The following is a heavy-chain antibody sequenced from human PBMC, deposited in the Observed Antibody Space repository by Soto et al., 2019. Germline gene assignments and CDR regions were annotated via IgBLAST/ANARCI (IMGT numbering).Heavy chain of an antibody. Sequence: QVQLQQWGAGLLKPSETLSLTCAVYGGSFSGYYWSWIRQPPGKGLEWIGEINHSGSTNYNPSLKSRVTISVDTSKNQFSLKLSSVTAADTAVYYCARSSRWLPPDYWGQGTLVTVSS. J-gene: IGHJ4*02. D-gene: IGHD6-19*01. CDR2: INHSGST. CDR1: GGSFSGYY. CDR3: ARSSRWLPPDY. V-gene: IGHV4-34*01.